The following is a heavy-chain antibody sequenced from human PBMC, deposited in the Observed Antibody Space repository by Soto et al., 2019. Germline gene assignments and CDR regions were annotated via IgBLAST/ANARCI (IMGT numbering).Heavy chain of an antibody. V-gene: IGHV3-7*01. CDR3: ANHRTVAVIWVDAFDI. D-gene: IGHD6-19*01. Sequence: EVQLVESGGGLVQPGGSLRLSCAASGFTFSSYWISWVRQAPGKGLEWVANIKQDGSEKYYVDSVKGRFTISRDNAKNSLYLQMNSLRAEDTAVYYCANHRTVAVIWVDAFDIWGQGTMVTVSS. CDR2: IKQDGSEK. CDR1: GFTFSSYW. J-gene: IGHJ3*02.